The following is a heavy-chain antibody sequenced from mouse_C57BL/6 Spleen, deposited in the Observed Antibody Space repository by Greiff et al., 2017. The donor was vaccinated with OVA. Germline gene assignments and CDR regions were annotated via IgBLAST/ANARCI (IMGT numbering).Heavy chain of an antibody. J-gene: IGHJ1*03. CDR3: AKRDGSSYDWYFDV. CDR2: INPSNGGT. D-gene: IGHD1-1*01. CDR1: GYTFTSYW. V-gene: IGHV1-53*01. Sequence: QVQLQQPGTELVKPGASVKLSCKASGYTFTSYWMHWVKQRPGQGLEWIGNINPSNGGTNYNEKFKSKATLTVDKSSSTAYMQLSSLTAEDSAVXYCAKRDGSSYDWYFDVWGTGTTVTVSS.